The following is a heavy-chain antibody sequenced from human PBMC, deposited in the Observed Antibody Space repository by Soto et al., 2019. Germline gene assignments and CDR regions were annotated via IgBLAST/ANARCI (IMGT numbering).Heavy chain of an antibody. CDR2: IDPSDSYT. D-gene: IGHD2-2*01. Sequence: GESLKISCKGSGYSFTSYWISWVRQMPEKGLEWMGRIDPSDSYTNYSPSFQGHVTISADKSINTAYLHWSSLKASDTAIYYCAKHEGYCSTTTCSNFDYWGQGTLVTVSS. CDR1: GYSFTSYW. CDR3: AKHEGYCSTTTCSNFDY. J-gene: IGHJ4*02. V-gene: IGHV5-10-1*01.